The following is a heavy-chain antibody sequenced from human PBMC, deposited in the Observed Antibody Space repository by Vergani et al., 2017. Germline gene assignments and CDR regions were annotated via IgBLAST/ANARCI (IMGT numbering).Heavy chain of an antibody. CDR3: TKGSRGYTGYFFDY. V-gene: IGHV3-23*01. Sequence: EVQLLESGGGLVQPGGSLRLSCEASGFSFPGYAMSWVRQAPGKGLEWVSSVRGSSATPYYADSVKGRFIISRDNSKNTLHLQMNSLSADDTAVYYCTKGSRGYTGYFFDYWGQGTLATVSS. J-gene: IGHJ4*02. D-gene: IGHD5-12*01. CDR2: VRGSSATP. CDR1: GFSFPGYA.